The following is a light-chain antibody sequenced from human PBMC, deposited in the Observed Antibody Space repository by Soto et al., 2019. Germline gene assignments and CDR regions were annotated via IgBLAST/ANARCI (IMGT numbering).Light chain of an antibody. CDR1: QSLSRDY. V-gene: IGKV3-20*01. J-gene: IGKJ2*01. CDR2: GAS. CDR3: QQFGNSKYT. Sequence: EIVLTQSPGTLSLSPGERDTLSCRASQSLSRDYLAWYQQIPGQAPRVLIYGASTRATGIPDRFSGSGSGTDFTLTISSLEPEDFAVYYCQQFGNSKYTFGQGTKLEIK.